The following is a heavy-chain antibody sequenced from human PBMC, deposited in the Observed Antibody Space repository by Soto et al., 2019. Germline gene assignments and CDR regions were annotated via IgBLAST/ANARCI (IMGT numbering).Heavy chain of an antibody. D-gene: IGHD5-18*01. V-gene: IGHV4-31*03. Sequence: SETLSLTCTVSGGSISSGGYYWSWIRQHPGKGLEWIGYIYYSGSTYYNPSLKSRVTISVDTSKNQFSLKLSSVTAADTAVYYCARDLRVQLWPRPFLYGRGVWGQVNTVTVSS. J-gene: IGHJ6*01. CDR2: IYYSGST. CDR3: ARDLRVQLWPRPFLYGRGV. CDR1: GGSISSGGYY.